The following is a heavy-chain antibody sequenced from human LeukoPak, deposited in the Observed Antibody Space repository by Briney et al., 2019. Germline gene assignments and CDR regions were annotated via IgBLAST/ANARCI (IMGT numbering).Heavy chain of an antibody. CDR1: GFSFIGYW. Sequence: SGGSLRLSCAASGFSFIGYWMDWVRQAPGKGLVWVSRISSDESSTTYADSVRGRFTISRDNAKNTLYLQMNSLRVEDTAVYYCAREYSGSSGRAFDYWGQGTLVTVSP. V-gene: IGHV3-74*01. D-gene: IGHD6-6*01. CDR2: ISSDESST. J-gene: IGHJ4*02. CDR3: AREYSGSSGRAFDY.